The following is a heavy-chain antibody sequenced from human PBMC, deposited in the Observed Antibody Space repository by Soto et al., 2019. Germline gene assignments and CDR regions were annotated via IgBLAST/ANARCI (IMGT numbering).Heavy chain of an antibody. J-gene: IGHJ4*02. V-gene: IGHV3-23*01. Sequence: EVQVLESGGGLVQPGGSLRLSCAASGFTFSSYAMSWVRQAPGKGLEWVAAISGSGGSTYYADSVKGRFTISRDNSKNTLYLQMNSLRAEDTAVYYCAKDIDCSGGRCLNFDYWGQGTLVTVSS. CDR3: AKDIDCSGGRCLNFDY. CDR1: GFTFSSYA. CDR2: ISGSGGST. D-gene: IGHD2-15*01.